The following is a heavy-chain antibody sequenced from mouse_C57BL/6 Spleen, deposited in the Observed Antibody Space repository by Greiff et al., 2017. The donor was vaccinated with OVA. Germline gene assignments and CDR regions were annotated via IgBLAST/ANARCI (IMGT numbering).Heavy chain of an antibody. CDR3: ARGRNYGSVYAMDY. V-gene: IGHV1-64*01. Sequence: QVQLKQPGAELVKPGASVKLSCKASGYTFTSYWMHWVKQRPGQGLEWIGMIHPNSGSTNYNEKFKSKATLTVDKSSSTAYMQLSSLTSEDSAVYYCARGRNYGSVYAMDYWGQGTSVTVSS. CDR1: GYTFTSYW. D-gene: IGHD1-1*01. J-gene: IGHJ4*01. CDR2: IHPNSGST.